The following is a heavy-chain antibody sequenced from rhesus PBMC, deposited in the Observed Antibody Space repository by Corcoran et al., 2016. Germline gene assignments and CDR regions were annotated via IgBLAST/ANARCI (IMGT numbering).Heavy chain of an antibody. CDR3: ARLVGGSRYYFDY. J-gene: IGHJ4*01. CDR2: ISGSSGST. CDR1: GYSLSRGYY. D-gene: IGHD3-16*01. Sequence: QVQLQESGPGLVKPSETLSLTCAVSGYSLSRGYYWGWIRQPPGKRLEYIGYISGSSGSTYYNPSLKSRVTISKDTSKNQFSLKLSSVTAADTAVYYCARLVGGSRYYFDYWGQGVLVTVSS. V-gene: IGHV4-99*01.